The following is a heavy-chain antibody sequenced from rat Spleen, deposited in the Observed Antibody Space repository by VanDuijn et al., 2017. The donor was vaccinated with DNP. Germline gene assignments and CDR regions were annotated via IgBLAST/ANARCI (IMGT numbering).Heavy chain of an antibody. Sequence: EVQLVESGGGLVQPGRSLKLSCAASGFTFSDYNMAWVRQAPKKGLEWVATISYDGSSTYDRDSVKGRFTISRDNAKSTLYLQMDSLRSEDTATYYCASHYYAMDAWGQGTSVTVSS. V-gene: IGHV5-7*01. CDR1: GFTFSDYN. J-gene: IGHJ4*01. CDR2: ISYDGSST. CDR3: ASHYYAMDA.